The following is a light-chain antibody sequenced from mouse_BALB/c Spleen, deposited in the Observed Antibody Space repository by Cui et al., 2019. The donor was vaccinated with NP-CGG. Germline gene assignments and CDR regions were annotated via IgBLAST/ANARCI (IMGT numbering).Light chain of an antibody. V-gene: IGLV1*01. CDR3: ALCYSTNWV. J-gene: IGLJ1*01. CDR1: TGTVTTSNS. Sequence: QAVVTQESAPTTSPGATVTITCRSSTGTVTTSNSANWVQEKQDHLFTVLMGGTTNRAPVVPARFSGSLIGNKAALTITGAQTENEAIYFCALCYSTNWVFGGGTKLTVL. CDR2: GTT.